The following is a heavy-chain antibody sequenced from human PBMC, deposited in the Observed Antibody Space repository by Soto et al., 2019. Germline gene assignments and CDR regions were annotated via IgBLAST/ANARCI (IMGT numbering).Heavy chain of an antibody. Sequence: QVQLQESGPGLVKPSGTLSLTCAVSGGSITSSNWWSWVRQPPGKGLEWIGKIYHSGSTNYNPSLKSRVTISVDKSKNQFSLKLSSVTAADTAVYYCARVYMVRGTIIRYFDYWGQGTLVTVSS. CDR3: ARVYMVRGTIIRYFDY. CDR2: IYHSGST. CDR1: GGSITSSNW. V-gene: IGHV4-4*02. J-gene: IGHJ4*02. D-gene: IGHD3-10*01.